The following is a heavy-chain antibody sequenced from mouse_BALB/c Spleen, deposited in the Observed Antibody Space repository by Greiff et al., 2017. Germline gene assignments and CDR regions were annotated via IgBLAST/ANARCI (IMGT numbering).Heavy chain of an antibody. CDR2: IWSGGST. J-gene: IGHJ1*01. D-gene: IGHD1-2*01. V-gene: IGHV2-2*02. CDR1: GFSLTSYG. CDR3: ARRHYCGYGYFDV. Sequence: VHLVESGPGLVQPSQTLSITCTVSGFSLTSYGVHWVRQSPGKGLEWLGVIWSGGSTDYNAAFISRLSISKDNSKSQVFFKMNSLQANDTAIYYCARRHYCGYGYFDVWGAGTTVTVSS.